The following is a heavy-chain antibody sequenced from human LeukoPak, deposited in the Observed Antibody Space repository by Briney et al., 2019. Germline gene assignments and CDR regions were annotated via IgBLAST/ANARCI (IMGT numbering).Heavy chain of an antibody. CDR2: ISPSGGST. CDR1: GYTFTRYY. Sequence: ASVKVSCKAFGYTFTRYYMHWVRQAPGQGPEWMGVISPSGGSTTYAQKFQGRVTMTRDMSTSTVYMELSSLRSEDTAVYYCAREGVSRRSGWFDPWGQGTLVTVSS. J-gene: IGHJ5*02. D-gene: IGHD3-3*01. CDR3: AREGVSRRSGWFDP. V-gene: IGHV1-46*01.